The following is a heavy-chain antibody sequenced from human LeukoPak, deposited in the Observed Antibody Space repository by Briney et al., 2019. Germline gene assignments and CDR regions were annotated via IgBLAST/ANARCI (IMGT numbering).Heavy chain of an antibody. CDR3: ARDRDDDSSGSIDDAFDI. CDR1: GFTLSSYW. D-gene: IGHD3-22*01. CDR2: INQDGSEK. Sequence: RSGGSLRLSCVASGFTLSSYWMTWVRQAPGKGLEWVANINQDGSEKYYLDSVKGRFTISRDNAKNSLYLQMNSLRAEDTAVYYCARDRDDDSSGSIDDAFDIWGQGTMVTVSS. J-gene: IGHJ3*02. V-gene: IGHV3-7*05.